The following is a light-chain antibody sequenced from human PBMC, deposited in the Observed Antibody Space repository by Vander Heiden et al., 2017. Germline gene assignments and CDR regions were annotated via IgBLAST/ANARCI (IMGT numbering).Light chain of an antibody. J-gene: IGKJ1*01. CDR2: DAS. V-gene: IGKV1-5*01. CDR3: QQYNDYPWT. Sequence: DIQMTQSPSTLSASVGDRVTIACRASQSINSWLAWYQQIPGKAPKLLIYDASSLHNGVPSRFSGGESGTEFTLTISSLQPDDIGTYYCQQYNDYPWTFGQGTKVEI. CDR1: QSINSW.